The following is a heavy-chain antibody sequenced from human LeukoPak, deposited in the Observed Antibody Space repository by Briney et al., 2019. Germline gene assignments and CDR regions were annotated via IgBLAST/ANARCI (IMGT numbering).Heavy chain of an antibody. Sequence: GRSLRLSCAASGFTFSSYAMHWVRQAPGKGLEWVAVISYDGSNKYYADSVKGRFTISRDNSKNTLYLQMNSLRAEDTAVYYCARGTVTRTFDYWGQGTLVTVSS. CDR2: ISYDGSNK. CDR3: ARGTVTRTFDY. J-gene: IGHJ4*02. V-gene: IGHV3-30-3*01. D-gene: IGHD4-17*01. CDR1: GFTFSSYA.